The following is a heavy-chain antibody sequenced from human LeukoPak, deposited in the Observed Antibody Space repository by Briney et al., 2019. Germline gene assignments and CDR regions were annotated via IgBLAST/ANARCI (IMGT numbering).Heavy chain of an antibody. J-gene: IGHJ6*02. Sequence: GGSLRLSCAASGFTFSSYAMHWVRQAPGKGLEYVSAISSNGGSTYYANPVKGRFTISRDNSKNTLYLQMGSLRAEDMAVYYCARVGYYYYGMDVWGQGTTVTVSS. D-gene: IGHD1-26*01. CDR2: ISSNGGST. CDR3: ARVGYYYYGMDV. CDR1: GFTFSSYA. V-gene: IGHV3-64*01.